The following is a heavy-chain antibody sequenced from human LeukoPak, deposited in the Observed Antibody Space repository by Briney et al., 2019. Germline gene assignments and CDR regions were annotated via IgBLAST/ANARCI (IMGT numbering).Heavy chain of an antibody. V-gene: IGHV4-39*07. J-gene: IGHJ5*02. Sequence: SETLSLTCTVSGGSISSSSYYWGWIRQPPGKGLEWIGSIYYSGSTYYNPSLKSRVTISVDTSKNQFSLKLSSVTAADTAVYYCARGYTVVTPIKWNRPLDPWGQGTLVTVSS. CDR3: ARGYTVVTPIKWNRPLDP. D-gene: IGHD4-23*01. CDR2: IYYSGST. CDR1: GGSISSSSYY.